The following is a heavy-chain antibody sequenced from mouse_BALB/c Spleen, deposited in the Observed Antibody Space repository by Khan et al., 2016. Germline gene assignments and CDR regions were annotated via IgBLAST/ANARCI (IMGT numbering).Heavy chain of an antibody. D-gene: IGHD1-1*01. CDR2: INPSTGNT. V-gene: IGHV1-7*01. CDR3: ASYCYGSSYFDY. J-gene: IGHJ2*01. CDR1: GYTFTSYW. Sequence: QVQLQQSGAELAKPGASVKMSCKASGYTFTSYWMHWVKQRPGQGLEWIGYINPSTGNTEYNQKFKDKATLTADKSSSTAYMQLSSLTSEDSAVXYYASYCYGSSYFDYWGQGTTLTVSS.